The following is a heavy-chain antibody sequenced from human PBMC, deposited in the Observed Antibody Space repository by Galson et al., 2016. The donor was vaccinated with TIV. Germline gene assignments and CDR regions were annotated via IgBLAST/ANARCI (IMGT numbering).Heavy chain of an antibody. CDR2: IFTTGST. D-gene: IGHD3-10*01. J-gene: IGHJ5*02. V-gene: IGHV4-4*09. Sequence: SWIRQSPGKGLEWIGYIFTTGSTNYIPPLKGRATISIDTSKDQISLQLNSVTAEDTAMYYCARDRGAGGKGFDPWGQGTLVTVSS. CDR3: ARDRGAGGKGFDP.